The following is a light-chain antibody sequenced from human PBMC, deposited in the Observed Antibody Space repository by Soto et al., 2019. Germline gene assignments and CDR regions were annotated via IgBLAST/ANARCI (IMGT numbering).Light chain of an antibody. Sequence: IRMTQSPSSFSASTGDRVTITCRASQGISSYLAWYQQKPGKAPKLLIYAASTLQSGVPSRFSGSGSGTDFTLTISCLQSEDFATYYCQQYYSYPLTFGQGTKVDIK. V-gene: IGKV1-8*01. CDR1: QGISSY. J-gene: IGKJ1*01. CDR2: AAS. CDR3: QQYYSYPLT.